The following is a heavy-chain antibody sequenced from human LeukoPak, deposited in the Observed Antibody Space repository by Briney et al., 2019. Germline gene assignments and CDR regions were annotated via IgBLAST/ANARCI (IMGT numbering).Heavy chain of an antibody. CDR2: ISAYNGNT. D-gene: IGHD3-9*01. CDR1: GYTFTSYD. V-gene: IGHV1-18*01. CDR3: ARDPQSTSDYDILTDNYYYYGMDV. J-gene: IGHJ6*02. Sequence: ASVKVSCKASGYTFTSYDINWVRQATGQGLEWMGWISAYNGNTNYAQKLQGRVTMTTDTSTSTAYMELRSLRSDDTAVYYCARDPQSTSDYDILTDNYYYYGMDVWGQGTTVTVSS.